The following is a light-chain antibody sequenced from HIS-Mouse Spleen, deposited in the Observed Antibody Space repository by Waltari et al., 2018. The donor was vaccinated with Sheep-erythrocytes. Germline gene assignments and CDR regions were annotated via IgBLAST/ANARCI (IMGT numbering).Light chain of an antibody. J-gene: IGLJ1*01. Sequence: QSALTQPRSVSGSPGQSVTISCTGTSSDVGGYNYVSWYQQHPGKAPKLMIYDVSKRPSGVPDRFSRSKSGTTASLTISGLQAEDEADYYCCSYAGSYNHVFATGTKVTVL. V-gene: IGLV2-11*01. CDR2: DVS. CDR1: SSDVGGYNY. CDR3: CSYAGSYNHV.